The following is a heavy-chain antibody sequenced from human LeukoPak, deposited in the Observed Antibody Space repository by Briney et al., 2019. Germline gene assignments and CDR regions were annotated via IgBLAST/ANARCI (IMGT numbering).Heavy chain of an antibody. J-gene: IGHJ3*02. CDR2: IYTSGGT. CDR3: ARDPYDFWSGYRGAFDI. CDR1: GASISDYY. D-gene: IGHD3-3*01. Sequence: PSETLSLTCNVSGASISDYYWSWIRQPAGKGLEWIGRIYTSGGTNYNPSLKSRVTISVDTSKNQFSLKLSSVTAADTAVYYCARDPYDFWSGYRGAFDIWGQGTMVTVSS. V-gene: IGHV4-4*07.